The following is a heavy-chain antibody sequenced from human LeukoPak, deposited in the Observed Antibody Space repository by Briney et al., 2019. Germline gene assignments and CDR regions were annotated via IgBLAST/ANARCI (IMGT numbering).Heavy chain of an antibody. CDR3: ARGFDAFDT. CDR1: GGSISSYY. V-gene: IGHV4-59*01. Sequence: SETLSLTCTVSGGSISSYYWSWIRQPPGKGLEWIGYIYYSGSTNYNPSLKSRVTISVDTSKNQFSLKLSSVTAADTAVYYCARGFDAFDTWGQGTMVTVSS. CDR2: IYYSGST. J-gene: IGHJ3*02.